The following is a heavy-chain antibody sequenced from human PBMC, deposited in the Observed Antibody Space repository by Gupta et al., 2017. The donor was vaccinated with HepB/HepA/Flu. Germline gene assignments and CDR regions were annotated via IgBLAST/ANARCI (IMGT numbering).Heavy chain of an antibody. CDR2: IYGNDDK. CDR3: AHRGTVTSVDY. CDR1: GFSLTTNAVV. D-gene: IGHD4-17*01. V-gene: IGHV2-5*01. Sequence: QITLKESGPTLVQPTQTLTLTCTFSGFSLTTNAVVVGWIRQPPGKAPEWVAFIYGNDDKRYSPSLKSRLTITKDTSKNQVALTMTNMDPVDTATYFCAHRGTVTSVDYWGQGILVTVSS. J-gene: IGHJ4*02.